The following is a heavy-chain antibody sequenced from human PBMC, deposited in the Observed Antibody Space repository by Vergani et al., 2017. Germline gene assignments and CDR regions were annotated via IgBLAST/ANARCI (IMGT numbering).Heavy chain of an antibody. J-gene: IGHJ6*02. CDR1: GFTVSSNY. CDR3: ARDQTTYYYDSGSFSPSGMDV. CDR2: IYSGGST. Sequence: EVQLVESGGGLVKPGGSLRLSCAASGFTVSSNYMSWVRQAPGKGLEWVSVIYSGGSTYYADSVKGRFTISRHNSKNTLYLQMNSLRAEDTAVYYCARDQTTYYYDSGSFSPSGMDVWGQGTTVTVSS. V-gene: IGHV3-53*04. D-gene: IGHD3-10*01.